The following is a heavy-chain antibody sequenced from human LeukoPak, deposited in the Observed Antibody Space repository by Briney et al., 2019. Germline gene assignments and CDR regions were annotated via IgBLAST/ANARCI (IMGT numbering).Heavy chain of an antibody. Sequence: GESLKISCEGSGYSFTSYWIGWVRQMPGKGPEWMGIIYPGDSDTRYSPSFQGQVTISADKSISTAYLQWSSLKASDTAMYYCARQNGVATDPPFFDYWGQGTLVTVSS. D-gene: IGHD5-12*01. J-gene: IGHJ4*02. V-gene: IGHV5-51*01. CDR3: ARQNGVATDPPFFDY. CDR1: GYSFTSYW. CDR2: IYPGDSDT.